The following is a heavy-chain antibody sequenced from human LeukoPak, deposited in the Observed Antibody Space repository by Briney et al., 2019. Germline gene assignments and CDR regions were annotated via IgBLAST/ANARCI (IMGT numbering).Heavy chain of an antibody. CDR1: GFTFDDYG. V-gene: IGHV3-20*01. Sequence: PGGSLRLSCAASGFTFDDYGMSWVRQAPGKGLEWVSGINWNGGSTGYADSVKGRFTISRDNAKNSLYLQMNSLRAEDTALYHCARDRGFDWLRRYGMDVWGQGTTVTVSS. CDR2: INWNGGST. J-gene: IGHJ6*02. D-gene: IGHD3-9*01. CDR3: ARDRGFDWLRRYGMDV.